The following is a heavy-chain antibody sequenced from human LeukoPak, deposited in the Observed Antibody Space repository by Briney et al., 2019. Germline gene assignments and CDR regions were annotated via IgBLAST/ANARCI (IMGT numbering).Heavy chain of an antibody. Sequence: PSETLSLTCTVPGGSISSSSYYWGWIRQPPGRGLEWIGSIYYSGNTYYNPSLKSRVTISVDTSKNQFSLKVSSVTAADTAVYYCVRRRTATVDFDYWGQGSLVTVSS. J-gene: IGHJ4*02. V-gene: IGHV4-39*01. D-gene: IGHD4-23*01. CDR3: VRRRTATVDFDY. CDR1: GGSISSSSYY. CDR2: IYYSGNT.